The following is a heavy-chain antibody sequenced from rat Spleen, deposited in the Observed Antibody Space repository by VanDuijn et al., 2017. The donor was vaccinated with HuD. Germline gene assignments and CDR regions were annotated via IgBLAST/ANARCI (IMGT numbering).Heavy chain of an antibody. V-gene: IGHV5-20*01. CDR2: INYDGSSI. Sequence: EVQLVESGGGLVQPGRSLKISCAASGFIFSDFHLAWVRQAPTKGLEWVASINYDGSSIYYRDSVKGRFTVSRDNAKSSLYLQMDSLRSEDTATYYCAKDGVRVYLHGGDWYFDFWGPGTMVTVSS. CDR3: AKDGVRVYLHGGDWYFDF. J-gene: IGHJ1*01. CDR1: GFIFSDFH. D-gene: IGHD1-4*01.